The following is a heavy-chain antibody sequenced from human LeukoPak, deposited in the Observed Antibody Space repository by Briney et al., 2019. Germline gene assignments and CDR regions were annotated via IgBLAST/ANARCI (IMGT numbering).Heavy chain of an antibody. CDR3: ARATIVKAPFDY. Sequence: GRSLRLSCAASGFTFSSYAMHWVRQAPGKGLEWVAVISYDGSNKYYADSVKGRFTISRDNSKNTLYLQMNSLRAEDTAVYYCARATIVKAPFDYWGQGTLVTVSS. J-gene: IGHJ4*02. V-gene: IGHV3-30-3*01. D-gene: IGHD2/OR15-2a*01. CDR2: ISYDGSNK. CDR1: GFTFSSYA.